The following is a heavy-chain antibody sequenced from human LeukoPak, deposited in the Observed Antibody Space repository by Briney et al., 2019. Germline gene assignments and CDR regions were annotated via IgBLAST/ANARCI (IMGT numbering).Heavy chain of an antibody. Sequence: SETLSLTCAVYGGSFSGYYWSWIRQPPGKGLEWIGYIHFSGSTNYNPSLKSRVTISADTSKNQFSLRVTSVTAADTAVYYFARAFREFSLDYWGQGTLVTVSS. CDR1: GGSFSGYY. J-gene: IGHJ4*02. V-gene: IGHV4-59*01. D-gene: IGHD3-16*02. CDR3: ARAFREFSLDY. CDR2: IHFSGST.